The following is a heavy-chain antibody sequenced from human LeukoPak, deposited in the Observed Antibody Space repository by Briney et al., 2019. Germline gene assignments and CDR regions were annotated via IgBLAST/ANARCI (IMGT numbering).Heavy chain of an antibody. CDR1: GFSFNSYA. CDR3: ANPFGELLGY. D-gene: IGHD3-10*01. CDR2: INNDGDST. J-gene: IGHJ4*02. V-gene: IGHV3-23*01. Sequence: GGSLRLSCAASGFSFNSYAMSWVRQAPGKGLEWVSAINNDGDSTYSADSVKGRFTVSRDNSKDTLYLQMNSLRAEDAAVYYCANPFGELLGYWGQGTLVTVSS.